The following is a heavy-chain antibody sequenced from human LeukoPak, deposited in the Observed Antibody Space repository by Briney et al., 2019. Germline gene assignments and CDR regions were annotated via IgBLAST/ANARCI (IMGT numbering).Heavy chain of an antibody. CDR3: ARVPRGGWEKLRWHLGQFDI. Sequence: GGSLRLSCAASGFTFSSYWMSWVRQAPGKGLEWVANIKEDGSEKYYVDSVKGRFTISRDNAKNSLHLQMNSLRAEDTAVYYCARVPRGGWEKLRWHLGQFDIWGQGTMVTVSS. J-gene: IGHJ3*02. V-gene: IGHV3-7*01. CDR1: GFTFSSYW. CDR2: IKEDGSEK. D-gene: IGHD4-23*01.